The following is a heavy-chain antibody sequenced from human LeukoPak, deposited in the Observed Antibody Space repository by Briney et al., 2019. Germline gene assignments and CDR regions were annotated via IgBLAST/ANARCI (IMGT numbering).Heavy chain of an antibody. Sequence: RGSLRLSCAASGFTFSSYSMNWVRQAPGKGLEWVSYISSSSSTIYYADSVKGRFTISRDNAKNSPYLQMNSLRAEDTAVYYCARVDGTFDYWGQGTLVTVSS. CDR3: ARVDGTFDY. CDR2: ISSSSSTI. CDR1: GFTFSSYS. V-gene: IGHV3-48*04. J-gene: IGHJ4*02.